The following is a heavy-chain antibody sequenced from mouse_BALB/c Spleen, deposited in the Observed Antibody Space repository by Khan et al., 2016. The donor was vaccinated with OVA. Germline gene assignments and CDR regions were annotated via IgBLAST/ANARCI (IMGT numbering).Heavy chain of an antibody. V-gene: IGHV2-6-7*01. J-gene: IGHJ4*01. CDR1: GFSLTGYG. CDR2: IWGDGSK. D-gene: IGHD2-10*01. Sequence: QVQLKESGPGLVAPSQSLSITCTVSGFSLTGYGVNWVRQPPGKGLEWLGMIWGDGSKDYNSGINSRLNINKEHSKSQVFLKMNSLQNDDTARYYCASAYYANYREAMDYWGQGNSVTVSS. CDR3: ASAYYANYREAMDY.